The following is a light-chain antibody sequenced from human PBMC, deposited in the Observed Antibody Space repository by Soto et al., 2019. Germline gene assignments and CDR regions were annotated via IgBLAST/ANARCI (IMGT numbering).Light chain of an antibody. CDR1: QSILYYANNKNS. Sequence: VMTQTPLSLSVAPGQPASISCKSSQSILYYANNKNSLAWYQQKPGQPPKLLIYWASTRESGVPDRFSGSASGTDFTLTISSLQAEDVAVYYCQHYYSPPWTFGQGTKVDIK. CDR3: QHYYSPPWT. CDR2: WAS. V-gene: IGKV4-1*01. J-gene: IGKJ1*01.